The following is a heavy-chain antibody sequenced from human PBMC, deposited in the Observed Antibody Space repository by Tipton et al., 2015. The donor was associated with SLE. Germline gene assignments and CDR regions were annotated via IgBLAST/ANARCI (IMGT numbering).Heavy chain of an antibody. V-gene: IGHV4-34*01. CDR1: GGSFSGYF. D-gene: IGHD3-10*01. CDR3: ARDPGQFVSGP. CDR2: IHHSGDA. J-gene: IGHJ5*02. Sequence: TLSLTCAAYGGSFSGYFWRWIRQAPGKGLEWIGEIHHSGDANYNPSLKSRVTMSVDTSNNQFSLKLTSVTAADTAVYYCARDPGQFVSGPWGQGILITVSS.